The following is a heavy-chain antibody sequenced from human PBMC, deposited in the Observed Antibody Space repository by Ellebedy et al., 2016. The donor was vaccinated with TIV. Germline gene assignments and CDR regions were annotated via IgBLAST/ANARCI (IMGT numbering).Heavy chain of an antibody. CDR1: GISLRSYA. D-gene: IGHD1-7*01. CDR3: AKLPVAYNWNYADDY. Sequence: GESLKISCAASGISLRSYAMSWVRQAPGKGLEWVSTIGGTGGTTYYRESVKGRFTVSRDTSRNTLYLQMSSLRAEDKAVYYYAKLPVAYNWNYADDYWGQGTLVTVSS. J-gene: IGHJ4*02. V-gene: IGHV3-23*01. CDR2: IGGTGGTT.